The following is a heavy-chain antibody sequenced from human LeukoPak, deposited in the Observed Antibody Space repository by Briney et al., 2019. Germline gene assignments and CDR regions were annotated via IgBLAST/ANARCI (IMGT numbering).Heavy chain of an antibody. D-gene: IGHD3-10*01. CDR1: GFTVSSNY. CDR3: ARENPISGSRNIDY. Sequence: GGSLRLSCAASGFTVSSNYMNWVRQAPGKGLEWVSVIYSGGSTYYADSVKGRFTISRDNSKNTLYLQMNSLRAEDTAVYYCARENPISGSRNIDYRGQGTLVTVSS. V-gene: IGHV3-66*01. J-gene: IGHJ4*02. CDR2: IYSGGST.